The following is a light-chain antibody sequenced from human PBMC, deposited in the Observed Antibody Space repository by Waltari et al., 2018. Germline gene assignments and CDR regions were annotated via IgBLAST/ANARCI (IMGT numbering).Light chain of an antibody. CDR1: SSDVGGFKN. CDR2: DVS. CDR3: SAFSSSTTGI. J-gene: IGLJ2*01. V-gene: IGLV2-14*01. Sequence: QSALTQPDSVSGSPGQSITIPCTATSSDVGGFKNVSWYQQYPGKAPKVIIYDVSSRPSGVSNRFSGSKSGNSASLTISGLQAEDEADYYCSAFSSSTTGIFGGGTRVTVL.